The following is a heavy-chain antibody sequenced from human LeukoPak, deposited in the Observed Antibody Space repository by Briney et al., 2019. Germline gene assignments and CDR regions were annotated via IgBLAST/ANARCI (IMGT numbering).Heavy chain of an antibody. J-gene: IGHJ4*02. CDR2: ISSSSSTR. Sequence: PGGSQRLSCAASGFTFSSYSMNWVRKAPGKGLEWVSHISSSSSTRYYADSVKGRFTLSRDNAKNSLYLQMNSLRAEDKAVYYCARAGFTFSDYFGSFCDYWGQGTLVIVSS. V-gene: IGHV3-48*01. CDR3: ARAGFTFSDYFGSFCDY. CDR1: GFTFSSYS. D-gene: IGHD3-10*01.